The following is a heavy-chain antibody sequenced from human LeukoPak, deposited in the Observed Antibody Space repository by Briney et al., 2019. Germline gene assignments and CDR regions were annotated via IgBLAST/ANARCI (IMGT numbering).Heavy chain of an antibody. CDR1: GGTFSSYA. D-gene: IGHD3-22*01. CDR2: INPSGGST. CDR3: ARVVHGGYYYN. Sequence: ASVKVSCKASGGTFSSYAISWVRQAPGQGLEWMGIINPSGGSTSYAQKFQGRVTMTRDTSTSTVYMELSSLRSEDTAVYYCARVVHGGYYYNWGQGTLVTVSS. J-gene: IGHJ4*02. V-gene: IGHV1-46*01.